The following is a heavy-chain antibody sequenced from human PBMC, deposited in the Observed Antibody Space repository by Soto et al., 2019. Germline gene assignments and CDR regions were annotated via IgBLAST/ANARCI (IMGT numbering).Heavy chain of an antibody. Sequence: PSETLSLSCTVSGGSISSSSYCWGRIRQPPGKGLEWIGSIFYSGTTYYNPSLKSRVTISVDTSKNQFSLKLSSVTAADTAVYYCACFFPGEDGFGFTFPGLDVWGQGTTVTVSS. J-gene: IGHJ6*02. CDR1: GGSISSSSYC. CDR2: IFYSGTT. V-gene: IGHV4-39*01. CDR3: ACFFPGEDGFGFTFPGLDV. D-gene: IGHD5-18*01.